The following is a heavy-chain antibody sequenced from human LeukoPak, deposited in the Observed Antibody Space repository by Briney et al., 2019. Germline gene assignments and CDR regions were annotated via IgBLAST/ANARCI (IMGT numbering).Heavy chain of an antibody. CDR3: ARDKGGYCSGGNCYRYDHFDY. D-gene: IGHD2-15*01. V-gene: IGHV3-11*01. J-gene: IGHJ4*02. Sequence: GGSLRLSCAASGFTFSDYYMSWIRQAPGKGLEWVSYISSSGSTIYYADSVKGRFTISRDNAKNSLYLQMNSLRAEDTALYYCARDKGGYCSGGNCYRYDHFDYWGQGTLVTVSS. CDR2: ISSSGSTI. CDR1: GFTFSDYY.